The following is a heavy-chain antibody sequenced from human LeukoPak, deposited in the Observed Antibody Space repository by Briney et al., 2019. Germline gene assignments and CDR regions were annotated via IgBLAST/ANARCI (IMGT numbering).Heavy chain of an antibody. CDR2: IYYSGST. J-gene: IGHJ3*02. V-gene: IGHV4-61*01. Sequence: KPSETLSLTCTVSGGSVSSGSYFWSWLRQPPGNGLEWIGYIYYSGSTNYNPSLKSRVTISLDTSKNQFSLKLSSVTAADTAVYYCAREPHDYGAVPGIWGQGTMVTVSS. CDR3: AREPHDYGAVPGI. D-gene: IGHD4-17*01. CDR1: GGSVSSGSYF.